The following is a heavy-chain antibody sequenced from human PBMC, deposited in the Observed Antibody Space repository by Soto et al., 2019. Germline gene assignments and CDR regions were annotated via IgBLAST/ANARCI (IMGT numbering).Heavy chain of an antibody. CDR1: GFTFSSYG. D-gene: IGHD4-17*01. J-gene: IGHJ4*02. V-gene: IGHV3-33*01. CDR3: AREDYGGKSHYFDY. CDR2: IWYDGSNK. Sequence: QVQLVESGGGVVQPGRSLRLSCAASGFTFSSYGMHWVRQAPGKGLEWVAVIWYDGSNKYYADSVKGRFTISRDNSKNTLYLQMNSLRAEDTAVYYCAREDYGGKSHYFDYWGQGTLVTVSS.